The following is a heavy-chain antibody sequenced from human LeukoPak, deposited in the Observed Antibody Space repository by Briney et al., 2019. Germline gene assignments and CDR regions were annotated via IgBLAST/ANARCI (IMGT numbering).Heavy chain of an antibody. CDR3: ARDKIVRAAHDTFDI. Sequence: SETLSLTCTVSGGSITSSTYYWGWIRQPPGKGLEWIGSIYYTGSTYYNPSLKSRVTISIDTSKNQFSLNLTSVTAADTAVYFCARDKIVRAAHDTFDIWGQGTMVTVSS. D-gene: IGHD3-10*01. CDR1: GGSITSSTYY. J-gene: IGHJ3*02. CDR2: IYYTGST. V-gene: IGHV4-39*07.